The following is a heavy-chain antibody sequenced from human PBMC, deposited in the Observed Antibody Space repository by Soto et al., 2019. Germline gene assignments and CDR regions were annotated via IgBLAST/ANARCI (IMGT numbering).Heavy chain of an antibody. CDR3: ARDSSSGEGFDF. CDR2: IWYDGNSK. J-gene: IGHJ4*02. CDR1: GFTFSSYG. Sequence: QVQLVESGGGVVQPGRSLRLPCAASGFTFSSYGMHWVRQAPGKGLEWMAVIWYDGNSKDYGDSVRGRFTVSRDNSKNTLYLQMDSLRAEDTAVYYCARDSSSGEGFDFWGQGTLVTVSS. V-gene: IGHV3-33*01. D-gene: IGHD7-27*01.